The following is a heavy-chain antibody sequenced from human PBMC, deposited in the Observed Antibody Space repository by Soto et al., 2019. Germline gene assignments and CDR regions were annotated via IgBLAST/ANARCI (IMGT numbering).Heavy chain of an antibody. CDR3: TAYCSGGSCPY. V-gene: IGHV3-15*07. CDR1: GFTFNYAW. J-gene: IGHJ4*02. D-gene: IGHD2-15*01. CDR2: IKSKTDGGTT. Sequence: EVQLVESGGALVKPGGSLRLSCAASGFTFNYAWMNWVRQAPGKGLEWVGRIKSKTDGGTTDYAAPVEGRFTVSRDDSKNTLYLQMNSLNTEDTAVYYCTAYCSGGSCPYWGQGTLVTVSS.